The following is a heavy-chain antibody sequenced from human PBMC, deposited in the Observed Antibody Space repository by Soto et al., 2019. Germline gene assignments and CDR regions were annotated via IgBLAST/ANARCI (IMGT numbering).Heavy chain of an antibody. J-gene: IGHJ4*02. CDR2: ISYDGSNK. Sequence: QVQLVESGGGVVQPGRSLRLSCAASGFTFSSYGMHWVRQAPGKGLEWVAVISYDGSNKYYADSVKGRFTISRDNSKNTLYLQMNSLRAEDTAVYYCAKDLYYDSSPLVDYWGQGTLVTVSS. D-gene: IGHD3-22*01. CDR1: GFTFSSYG. CDR3: AKDLYYDSSPLVDY. V-gene: IGHV3-30*18.